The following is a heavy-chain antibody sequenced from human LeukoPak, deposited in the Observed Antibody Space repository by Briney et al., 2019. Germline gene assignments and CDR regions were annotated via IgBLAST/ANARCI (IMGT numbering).Heavy chain of an antibody. V-gene: IGHV4-4*07. CDR2: IYTSGST. D-gene: IGHD1-1*01. Sequence: SETLSLTCTVSGVSISSYYWSWIRQPAGKGLEWIGRIYTSGSTNYNPSLKSRVTMSVDTSKNQFSLKLSSVTAADTAVYYCAREFEAERDLDYWGQGTLVTVSS. J-gene: IGHJ4*02. CDR3: AREFEAERDLDY. CDR1: GVSISSYY.